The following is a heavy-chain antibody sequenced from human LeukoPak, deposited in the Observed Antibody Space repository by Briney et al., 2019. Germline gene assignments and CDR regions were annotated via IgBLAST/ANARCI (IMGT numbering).Heavy chain of an antibody. V-gene: IGHV1-2*02. CDR2: INPNSGGT. J-gene: IGHJ4*02. CDR1: GYTFTGYY. CDR3: ATLRRSGWYIGD. D-gene: IGHD6-19*01. Sequence: ASGKVSCKASGYTFTGYYMHWVRQAPGQGLEWMGWINPNSGGTNYAEKFQGRVTMTRDTSITTAYMELSSLRSDDTAMYYCATLRRSGWYIGDWGQGTPVTVSS.